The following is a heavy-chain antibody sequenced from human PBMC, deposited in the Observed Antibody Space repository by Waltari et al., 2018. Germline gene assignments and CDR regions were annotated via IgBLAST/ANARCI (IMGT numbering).Heavy chain of an antibody. D-gene: IGHD6-13*01. CDR3: TSDHGLSWPLD. Sequence: EVHLVESGGGLVHPGDSVRLSCAASGVIVSNNYMSWVRQPPGKGLEWGSSIYRGGETYYADSVKGRFTISRDNSKNTLDLQMNNVRAEDTAVYYCTSDHGLSWPLDWGQGTMVTVSS. V-gene: IGHV3-53*01. CDR2: IYRGGET. CDR1: GVIVSNNY. J-gene: IGHJ4*02.